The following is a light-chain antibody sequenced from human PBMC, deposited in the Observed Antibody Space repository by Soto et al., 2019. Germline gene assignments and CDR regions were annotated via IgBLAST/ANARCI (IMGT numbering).Light chain of an antibody. J-gene: IGLJ1*01. Sequence: SYELTQPPSVSVAAGQTARITCGGDKMESKSVYWYQQKPGQAPVLVIYDDSGRPSGIPERFSGSNSGGTAALTVSRVEAGDEADYYCQVWDSGSDHYVFGAGTKVTVL. CDR1: KMESKS. V-gene: IGLV3-21*02. CDR2: DDS. CDR3: QVWDSGSDHYV.